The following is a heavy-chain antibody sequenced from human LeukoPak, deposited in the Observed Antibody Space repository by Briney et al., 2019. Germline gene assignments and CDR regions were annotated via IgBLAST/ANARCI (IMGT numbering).Heavy chain of an antibody. CDR3: AKKGYYDGSGYYMYYFDH. V-gene: IGHV3-23*01. Sequence: GGSLRLSCAASGFTFSIYAMSWVRQAPGKGLKWVSAISGSGGTAYYADSVKGRFTISRDNSKNTLYLQMNSLRAEDTAVYYCAKKGYYDGSGYYMYYFDHWGQGTPVTVSS. D-gene: IGHD3-22*01. CDR1: GFTFSIYA. J-gene: IGHJ4*02. CDR2: ISGSGGTA.